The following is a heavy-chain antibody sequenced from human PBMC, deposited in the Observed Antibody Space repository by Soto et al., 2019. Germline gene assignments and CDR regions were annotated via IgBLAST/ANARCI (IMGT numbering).Heavy chain of an antibody. CDR3: ARGRGVRGVRSLGY. CDR1: GYTFTSYD. V-gene: IGHV1-8*01. Sequence: VQLVQSGAEVKKPGASVKVSCKASGYTFTSYDINWVRQATGQVLEWMGWMNPNSGNTGYAQKFQGRVTMTRNTSISTAYMELSSLRSEDTAVYYGARGRGVRGVRSLGYWGQGTLVTVSS. J-gene: IGHJ4*02. CDR2: MNPNSGNT. D-gene: IGHD3-10*01.